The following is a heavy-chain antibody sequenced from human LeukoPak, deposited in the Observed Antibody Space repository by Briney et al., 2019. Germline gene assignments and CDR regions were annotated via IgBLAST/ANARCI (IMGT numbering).Heavy chain of an antibody. CDR2: IYPGDSDT. CDR1: GYSFTSYW. J-gene: IGHJ3*02. Sequence: GESLGISCKGSGYSFTSYWIGWVGQMPGKGLEWMGIIYPGDSDTRYSPSFQGQVTISADKSISTAYLQWSSLKASDTAMYYCARRQFLYGSGSYTIDAFDIWGQGTMVTVSS. D-gene: IGHD3-10*01. V-gene: IGHV5-51*01. CDR3: ARRQFLYGSGSYTIDAFDI.